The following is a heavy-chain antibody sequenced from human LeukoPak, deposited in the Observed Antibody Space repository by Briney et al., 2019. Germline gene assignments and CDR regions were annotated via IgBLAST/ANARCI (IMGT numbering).Heavy chain of an antibody. J-gene: IGHJ4*02. V-gene: IGHV1-18*01. CDR1: GYTFTSYG. D-gene: IGHD6-13*01. Sequence: ASVKVSCKASGYTFTSYGISWVRQAPGQGLEWMGWISAYNGNTNYAQKLQGRVTMTTDTSTSTAYMELRSLRSDDTAVYYCARSEARNVAAAGGTFDYWGQGTLVTVSS. CDR2: ISAYNGNT. CDR3: ARSEARNVAAAGGTFDY.